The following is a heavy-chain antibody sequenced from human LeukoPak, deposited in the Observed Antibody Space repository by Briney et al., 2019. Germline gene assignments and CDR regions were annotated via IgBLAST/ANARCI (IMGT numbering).Heavy chain of an antibody. Sequence: GGSLRLPCAPSGITFSSDAMRWVRQAPGKGLEWVSAISGSGGSTYYADSVKGRFTISRDNSQNTLYLQMNSLGAEDTAVYYCAKDLTYLLLVDKAFDIWGQGTMVTVCS. CDR2: ISGSGGST. J-gene: IGHJ3*02. CDR3: AKDLTYLLLVDKAFDI. V-gene: IGHV3-23*01. D-gene: IGHD2-2*01. CDR1: GITFSSDA.